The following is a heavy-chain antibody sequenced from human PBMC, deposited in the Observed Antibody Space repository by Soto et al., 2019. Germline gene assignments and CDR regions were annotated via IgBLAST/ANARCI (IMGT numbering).Heavy chain of an antibody. CDR2: IIPIFGTA. V-gene: IGHV1-69*13. Sequence: SVKVSCKASGGTFSSYPISWVRQAPGQGPEWMGGIIPIFGTANYAQKFQGRVTITADESTSTAYMELSSLRSEDTAVYYCARGHNWKYFPFDYWGQGTLVTVSS. D-gene: IGHD1-7*01. J-gene: IGHJ4*02. CDR3: ARGHNWKYFPFDY. CDR1: GGTFSSYP.